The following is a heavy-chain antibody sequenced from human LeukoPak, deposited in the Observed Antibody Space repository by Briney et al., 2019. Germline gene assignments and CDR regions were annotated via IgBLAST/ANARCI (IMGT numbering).Heavy chain of an antibody. Sequence: PSETLSLTCTVSGGSISSYYWSWIRQPPGKGLEWIGYIYYSGSTNYNPSLKSRVTISVDTSKNQFSLKLSSVTAADTAVYYCARVDTYYDFWSGNTINYYGMDVWGQGTTVTVSS. CDR2: IYYSGST. V-gene: IGHV4-59*01. D-gene: IGHD3-3*01. J-gene: IGHJ6*02. CDR1: GGSISSYY. CDR3: ARVDTYYDFWSGNTINYYGMDV.